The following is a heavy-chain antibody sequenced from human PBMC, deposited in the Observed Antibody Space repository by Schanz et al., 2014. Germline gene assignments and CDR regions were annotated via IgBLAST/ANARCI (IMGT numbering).Heavy chain of an antibody. J-gene: IGHJ5*01. Sequence: EVQLVESGGGLVQPGGSLKLSCAASGLIFSNYVMSWVRQAPGKGLEWVSTIGTSGGTNYAESVKGRFTISRDNSKNTLYLQMNSLRAEDTAVYYCAKTPREYCNYDNCPNWFDSWGQGTLVTASS. CDR2: IGTSGGT. CDR3: AKTPREYCNYDNCPNWFDS. CDR1: GLIFSNYV. D-gene: IGHD2-15*01. V-gene: IGHV3-23*04.